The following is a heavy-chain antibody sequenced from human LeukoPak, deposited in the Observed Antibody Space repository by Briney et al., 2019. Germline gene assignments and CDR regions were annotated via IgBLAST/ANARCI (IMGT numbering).Heavy chain of an antibody. CDR1: GYTFSSYG. V-gene: IGHV1-18*01. CDR3: ARDSIAAAGQGYFDY. D-gene: IGHD6-13*01. CDR2: VSAYNANT. J-gene: IGHJ4*02. Sequence: ASVKVSCKASGYTFSSYGISWVRQAPGQGLEWVGWVSAYNANTNCAQKLQGRVTMTTDTSTSTAYMELRSLRSDDTAVYYCARDSIAAAGQGYFDYWGQGTLVTVSS.